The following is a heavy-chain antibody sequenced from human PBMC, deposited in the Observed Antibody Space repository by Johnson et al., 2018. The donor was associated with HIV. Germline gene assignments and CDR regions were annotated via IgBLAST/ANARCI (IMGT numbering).Heavy chain of an antibody. D-gene: IGHD6-6*01. CDR2: IKQGGSEK. Sequence: VHLVESGGGLVRPGESLRLSCVASGFTFSGYWMTWVRQAPGKGLEWVANIKQGGSEKYYVDSVKGRFTISRDNAKNSLYMQMDSLRAEDTALYFCARDGRGEQLVDQGDAFDIWGQGTMGTVSS. J-gene: IGHJ3*02. V-gene: IGHV3-7*03. CDR1: GFTFSGYW. CDR3: ARDGRGEQLVDQGDAFDI.